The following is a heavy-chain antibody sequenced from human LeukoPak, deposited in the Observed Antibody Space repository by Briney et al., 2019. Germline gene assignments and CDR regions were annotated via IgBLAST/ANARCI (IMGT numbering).Heavy chain of an antibody. CDR1: AGSTSSSDYY. J-gene: IGHJ6*03. V-gene: IGHV4-39*02. D-gene: IGHD3-22*01. CDR3: ARLTHSYYSDTSGYYPYYYMDV. Sequence: PSETLSLTCTVSAGSTSSSDYYWGWIRQSPGKGLEWIGRISYSGNTYYNPSLKSRVTISVDTSKNHFSLRLSSVTAADTAVYYCARLTHSYYSDTSGYYPYYYMDVWGKGTRVTVSS. CDR2: ISYSGNT.